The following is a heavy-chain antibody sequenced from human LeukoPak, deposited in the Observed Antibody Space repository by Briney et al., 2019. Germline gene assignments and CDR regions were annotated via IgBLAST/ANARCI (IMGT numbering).Heavy chain of an antibody. CDR2: IYTSGGT. V-gene: IGHV4-4*07. CDR1: GGSIRSYY. CDR3: ARGVFYYDTSGRGHYFDY. J-gene: IGHJ4*02. D-gene: IGHD3-22*01. Sequence: SETLSLTCTVSGGSIRSYYWSWIRQPAGKGLEWIGRIYTSGGTVYNPSLKSRVTMSVDTSKNQFSLKLSSVTAADTAVYYCARGVFYYDTSGRGHYFDYWGQGTLVTVSS.